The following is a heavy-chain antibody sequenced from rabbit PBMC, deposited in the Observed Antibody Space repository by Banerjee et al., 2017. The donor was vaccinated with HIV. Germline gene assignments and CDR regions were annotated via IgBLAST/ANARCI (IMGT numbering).Heavy chain of an antibody. V-gene: IGHV1S45*01. CDR1: GFTLSSYW. J-gene: IGHJ4*01. CDR2: IGAGSSGTT. CDR3: AREDYSYDDYGDYDL. D-gene: IGHD2-1*01. Sequence: QEQLEESGGGLVQPEGSLTLTCKASGFTLSSYWMWWVRQAPGKGLEWIACIGAGSSGTTYYASWAKGRFTISKTSSTTVTLQMTSLTAADTATYFCAREDYSYDDYGDYDLWGPGTLVTVS.